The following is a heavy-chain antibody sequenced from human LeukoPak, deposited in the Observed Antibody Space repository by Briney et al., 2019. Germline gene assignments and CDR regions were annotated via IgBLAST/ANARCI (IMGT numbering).Heavy chain of an antibody. J-gene: IGHJ4*02. Sequence: ASVKVSCKASGYSFTSYGISWVRQAPGQGLEWVGWISAYNGNTNYAQKLQGRVTMTTDTSTSTAYMELRSLRSDDTAVYYCAGVLFVDTALNYFDYWGQGTLVTVSS. V-gene: IGHV1-18*04. D-gene: IGHD5-18*01. CDR3: AGVLFVDTALNYFDY. CDR1: GYSFTSYG. CDR2: ISAYNGNT.